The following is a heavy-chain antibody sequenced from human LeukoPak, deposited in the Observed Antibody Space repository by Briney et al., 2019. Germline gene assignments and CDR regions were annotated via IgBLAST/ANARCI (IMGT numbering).Heavy chain of an antibody. D-gene: IGHD1-26*01. J-gene: IGHJ1*01. CDR3: AKDGIVGANGEYFQH. CDR1: GFTFDDYA. V-gene: IGHV3-9*01. CDR2: ISWNSGSI. Sequence: GGSLRLSCAASGFTFDDYAMHWVRQAPGKGLEWVSGISWNSGSIGYVDSVKGRFTISRDNAKNSLYLQMNSLRAEDTALYYCAKDGIVGANGEYFQHWGQGTLVTVSS.